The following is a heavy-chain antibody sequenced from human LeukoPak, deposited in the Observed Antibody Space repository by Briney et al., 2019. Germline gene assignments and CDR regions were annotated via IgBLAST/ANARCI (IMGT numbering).Heavy chain of an antibody. V-gene: IGHV3-30*18. Sequence: GRSLRLSCAASGFTFSSYGMHWVRQAPGKGLEWVAVISYDGSNKYYADSVKGRFTISRDNSKNTLYLQMNSLRAEGTAVYYCAKGSDGYGGYFDYWGQGALVTVSS. J-gene: IGHJ4*02. CDR1: GFTFSSYG. D-gene: IGHD5-24*01. CDR2: ISYDGSNK. CDR3: AKGSDGYGGYFDY.